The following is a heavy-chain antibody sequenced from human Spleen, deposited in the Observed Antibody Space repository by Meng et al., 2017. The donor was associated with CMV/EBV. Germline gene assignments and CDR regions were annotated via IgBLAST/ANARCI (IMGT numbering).Heavy chain of an antibody. CDR1: GFTFSSYA. CDR3: ARDRGATATRPGFVGY. J-gene: IGHJ4*02. CDR2: ISYDGSNK. V-gene: IGHV3-30-3*01. Sequence: GFTFSSYAMHWVRQAPGKGLEWVAVISYDGSNKYYADSVKGQFTISRDNSGNTLHLRMNSLRAEDAAVYYCARDRGATATRPGFVGYWGQGTLVTVSS. D-gene: IGHD4-17*01.